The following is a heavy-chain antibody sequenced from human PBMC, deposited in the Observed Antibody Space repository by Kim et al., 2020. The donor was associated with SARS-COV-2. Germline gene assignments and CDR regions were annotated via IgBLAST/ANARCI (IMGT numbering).Heavy chain of an antibody. J-gene: IGHJ6*02. D-gene: IGHD3-10*01. CDR2: INPNSGGT. CDR1: GYTFTGYY. CDR3: ARGSVVRGVIMSYYYYGMDV. V-gene: IGHV1-2*05. Sequence: ASVKVSCKASGYTFTGYYMHWVRQAPGQGLGWMGRINPNSGGTNYAQKFQGRVTMTRDTSISTAYMELSRLRSDDTVVYYCARGSVVRGVIMSYYYYGMDVWGQGTTVTVSS.